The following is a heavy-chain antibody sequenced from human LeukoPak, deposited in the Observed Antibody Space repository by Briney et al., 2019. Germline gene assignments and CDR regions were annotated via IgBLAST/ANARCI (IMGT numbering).Heavy chain of an antibody. CDR2: ISGSGGST. CDR3: AKVLLPLQLWLNNYYMDV. D-gene: IGHD5-18*01. J-gene: IGHJ6*03. CDR1: GFTFSSYG. Sequence: GSLRLSCAASGFTFSSYGMSWVRQAPGKGLEWVSAISGSGGSTYYADSVKGRFTISRDNSKNTLYLQMNSLRAEDTAVYYCAKVLLPLQLWLNNYYMDVWGKGTTVTVSS. V-gene: IGHV3-23*01.